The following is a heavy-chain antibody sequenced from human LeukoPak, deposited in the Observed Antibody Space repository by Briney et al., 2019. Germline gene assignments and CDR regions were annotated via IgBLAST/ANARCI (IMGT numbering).Heavy chain of an antibody. V-gene: IGHV3-23*01. D-gene: IGHD3-3*01. CDR2: ISHSDDST. J-gene: IGHJ5*02. CDR1: GLLFHVYT. CDR3: AKSYDTSTSPDH. Sequence: GGSLRLSCRTSGLLFHVYTMTWARQTPGKGLEWISSISHSDDSTYYADSVKGRFTISRDNSKDTVYLQMNSLRVDDTALYHCAKSYDTSTSPDHWGQGILVSVSS.